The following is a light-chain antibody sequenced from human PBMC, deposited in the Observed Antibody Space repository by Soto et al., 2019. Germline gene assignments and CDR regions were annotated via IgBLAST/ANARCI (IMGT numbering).Light chain of an antibody. J-gene: IGLJ1*01. CDR2: DVS. V-gene: IGLV2-14*01. Sequence: QSALTQPASVSGSPGQSITISCTGTSSDVGGYNYVSWYQQHPGKAPKLMIYDVSNRPSGVSNRVSGSKSGNTASLTISGLQAEDEADYYCSSYTRSSTYVFGTGPTLTVL. CDR1: SSDVGGYNY. CDR3: SSYTRSSTYV.